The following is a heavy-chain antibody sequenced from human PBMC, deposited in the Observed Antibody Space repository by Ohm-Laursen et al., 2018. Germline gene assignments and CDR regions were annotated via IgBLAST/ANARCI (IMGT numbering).Heavy chain of an antibody. CDR3: ASYDPWSGFSFHS. CDR2: ISYDGSNK. V-gene: IGHV3-30*03. J-gene: IGHJ4*02. Sequence: SLRLSCAASGFTFSSYGMHWVRQAPGKGLEWVAVISYDGSNKYYADSVKGRFTISRDNSKNTLYLQMNSLRAEDTAVYYCASYDPWSGFSFHSWGQGTLVTVSS. CDR1: GFTFSSYG. D-gene: IGHD3-3*01.